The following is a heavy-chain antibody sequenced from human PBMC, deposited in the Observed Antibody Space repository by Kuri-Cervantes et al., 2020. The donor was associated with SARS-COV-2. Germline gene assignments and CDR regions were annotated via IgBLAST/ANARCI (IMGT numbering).Heavy chain of an antibody. V-gene: IGHV3-7*01. CDR3: ARAEWGLIDY. J-gene: IGHJ4*02. Sequence: GESLKFSCAASGFTFSSYWMSWVRQAPGKGLEWVANIKQDGSEKYYVDSVKGRFTISRDNAKNLLYLQMNSLRAEDTAVYYCARAEWGLIDYWGQGTLVTVSS. D-gene: IGHD1-26*01. CDR1: GFTFSSYW. CDR2: IKQDGSEK.